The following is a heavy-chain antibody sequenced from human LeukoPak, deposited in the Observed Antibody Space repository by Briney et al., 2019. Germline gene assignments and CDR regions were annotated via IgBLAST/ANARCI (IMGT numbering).Heavy chain of an antibody. CDR1: GYTFTGYY. J-gene: IGHJ3*02. V-gene: IGHV1-2*02. D-gene: IGHD3-3*01. Sequence: ASVKVSCKASGYTFTGYYMHWVRQAPGQGLEWMGWINPNSGGTNYAQKFQGRVTMTRNTSISTAYMELSSLRSEDTAVYYCARGRGFLEWLFAAGDAFDIWGQGTMVTVSS. CDR2: INPNSGGT. CDR3: ARGRGFLEWLFAAGDAFDI.